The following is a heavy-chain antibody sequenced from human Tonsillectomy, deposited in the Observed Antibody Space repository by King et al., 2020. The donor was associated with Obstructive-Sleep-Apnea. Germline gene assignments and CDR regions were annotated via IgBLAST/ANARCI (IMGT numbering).Heavy chain of an antibody. CDR2: IYWEYDK. Sequence: TLKESGPTLGKPTQTLTLTCTFSGFSFSTSAVGVGWIRQPPGKALEWLALIYWEYDKRFSPSLRSRLTITKDTSKNQVVLTMTKMDPVDTATYYCVHSDRILFDYWGQGTLVTVSS. J-gene: IGHJ4*02. CDR3: VHSDRILFDY. CDR1: GFSFSTSAVG. D-gene: IGHD2-15*01. V-gene: IGHV2-5*02.